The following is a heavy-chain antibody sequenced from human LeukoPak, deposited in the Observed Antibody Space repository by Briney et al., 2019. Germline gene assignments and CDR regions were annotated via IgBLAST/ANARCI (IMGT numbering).Heavy chain of an antibody. CDR3: ARDRGTTIFGVVHY. Sequence: GGSLRLSCAVSGFTFTSYAMSWVRQAPGKGLEWVSAISGSGGSTYYADSVKGRFTISRDNSKNTLYLQMNSLRAEDTAVYYCARDRGTTIFGVVHYWGQGTLVTVSS. J-gene: IGHJ4*02. CDR2: ISGSGGST. CDR1: GFTFTSYA. D-gene: IGHD3-3*01. V-gene: IGHV3-23*01.